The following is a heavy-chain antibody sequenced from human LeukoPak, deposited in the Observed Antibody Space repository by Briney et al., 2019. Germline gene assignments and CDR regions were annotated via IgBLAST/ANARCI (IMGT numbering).Heavy chain of an antibody. CDR3: AKGYYYDSSGYYYLDY. CDR1: GFTFDDYA. Sequence: GGSLRLSCAASGFTFDDYAMHWVHQAPGKGLEWVSFITGDGGSTYYADSVKGRFTISRDNSKNSLYLQMNSLRTQDTALYYCAKGYYYDSSGYYYLDYWGQGTLVTVSS. D-gene: IGHD3-22*01. V-gene: IGHV3-43*02. J-gene: IGHJ4*02. CDR2: ITGDGGST.